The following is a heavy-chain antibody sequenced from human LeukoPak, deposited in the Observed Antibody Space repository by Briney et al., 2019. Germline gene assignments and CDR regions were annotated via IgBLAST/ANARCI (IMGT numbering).Heavy chain of an antibody. CDR2: ISGSGGST. CDR1: GFTFSSYA. J-gene: IGHJ4*02. Sequence: PGGPLRLSCAASGFTFSSYAMSWVRQAPGKGLEWVSAISGSGGSTYYADSVKGRFTISRDNSKNTLYVQMTSLRAEDTAVYYCSKSSVVVTFDYWGQGTLVTVSS. CDR3: SKSSVVVTFDY. V-gene: IGHV3-23*01. D-gene: IGHD2-2*01.